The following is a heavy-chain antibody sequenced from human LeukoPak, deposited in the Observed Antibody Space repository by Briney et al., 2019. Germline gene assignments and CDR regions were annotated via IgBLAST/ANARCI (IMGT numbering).Heavy chain of an antibody. V-gene: IGHV1-18*01. CDR1: GYTFTNYG. Sequence: GASVKVSCKASGYTFTNYGVSWVRQAPGQGLEWMGWISAYNGNTNYAQKLQGRVTMTTDTFTSTAYMELRSLRSDDTAVYYCARSDYVWGSPDYWGQGTLVTVSS. D-gene: IGHD3-16*01. J-gene: IGHJ4*02. CDR3: ARSDYVWGSPDY. CDR2: ISAYNGNT.